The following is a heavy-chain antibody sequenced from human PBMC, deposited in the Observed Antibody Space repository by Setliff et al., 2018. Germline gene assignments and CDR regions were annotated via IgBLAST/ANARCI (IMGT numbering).Heavy chain of an antibody. CDR3: ARALGDYDYWYFDV. D-gene: IGHD4-17*01. Sequence: PGGSLRLSCAASGFTFTSYWMHWVRQAPGKGLVWVSRINSDGSRTDYADSVKGRFTISRDSAKSSLYLQMNSLRTEDTAVYYCARALGDYDYWYFDVWGRGTLVTVSS. CDR2: INSDGSRT. CDR1: GFTFTSYW. V-gene: IGHV3-74*01. J-gene: IGHJ2*01.